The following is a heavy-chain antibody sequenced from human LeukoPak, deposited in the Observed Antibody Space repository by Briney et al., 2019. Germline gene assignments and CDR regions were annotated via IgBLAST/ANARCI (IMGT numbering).Heavy chain of an antibody. CDR3: ARVVKWYYYGSGSYYNVGDYYYYMDV. D-gene: IGHD3-10*01. V-gene: IGHV4-34*01. CDR2: INHSGST. Sequence: SETLSLTCAVYGGSFSGYYWSWIRQPPGKGLEWIGEINHSGSTNYNPSLKSRVTISVDTSKNQFSLKLSSVTAADTAVYYCARVVKWYYYGSGSYYNVGDYYYYMDVWGKGTTVTVSS. J-gene: IGHJ6*03. CDR1: GGSFSGYY.